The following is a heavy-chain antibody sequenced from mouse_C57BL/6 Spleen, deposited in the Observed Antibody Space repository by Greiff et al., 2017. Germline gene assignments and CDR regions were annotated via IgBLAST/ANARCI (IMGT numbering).Heavy chain of an antibody. CDR2: ISSGSSTI. D-gene: IGHD2-5*01. Sequence: VQLQQSGGGLVKPGGSLKLSCAASGFTFSDYGMHWVRQAPEKGLEWVAYISSGSSTIYYADTVKGRFTISRDNAKNTLFLQMTSLRSEDTAMYYCARDSNYVLMDYWGQGTSVTVSS. V-gene: IGHV5-17*01. CDR3: ARDSNYVLMDY. CDR1: GFTFSDYG. J-gene: IGHJ4*01.